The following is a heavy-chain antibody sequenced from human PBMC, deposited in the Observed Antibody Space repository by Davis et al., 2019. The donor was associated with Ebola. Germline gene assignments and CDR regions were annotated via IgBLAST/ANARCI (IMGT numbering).Heavy chain of an antibody. CDR3: LSGVVYAITPYYYYGMDV. Sequence: AASVKVSCKASGYTFTSYGISWVRQAPGQGLEWMGWISAYNGNTNYAQKFQGRVTITADKSTSTAYMELSSLRSEDTAVYYCLSGVVYAITPYYYYGMDVWGQGTTVTVSS. V-gene: IGHV1-18*01. D-gene: IGHD2-8*02. CDR2: ISAYNGNT. CDR1: GYTFTSYG. J-gene: IGHJ6*02.